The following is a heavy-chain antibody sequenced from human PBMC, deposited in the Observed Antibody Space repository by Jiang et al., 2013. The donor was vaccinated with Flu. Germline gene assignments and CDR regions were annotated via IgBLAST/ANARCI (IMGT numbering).Heavy chain of an antibody. CDR2: IYPDDSDI. D-gene: IGHD3-10*01. CDR1: GYTFSNYW. Sequence: GAEVKKPGESLKISCKGSGYTFSNYWIGWVRQMPGKGLEWMGIIYPDDSDIRYSPSFQGQVTISADKSSSTAYLQWSRLKASDTAMYYCARQRGEGYSNAFDMWGQGTMVTVSS. J-gene: IGHJ3*02. CDR3: ARQRGEGYSNAFDM. V-gene: IGHV5-51*01.